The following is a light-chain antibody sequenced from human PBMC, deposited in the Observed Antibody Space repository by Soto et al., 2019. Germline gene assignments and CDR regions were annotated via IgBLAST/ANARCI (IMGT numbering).Light chain of an antibody. J-gene: IGLJ1*01. Sequence: QSVLTQPPSAYGTPGQRVTISCSGSSSNIGSNYVYWYQQLPGTAPKLLIYRNNQRPSGVPERFSGSKSGTAASLAISGLRSEDEADYYCAAWDDSLSGLFGTGTKLTVL. CDR2: RNN. CDR1: SSNIGSNY. CDR3: AAWDDSLSGL. V-gene: IGLV1-47*01.